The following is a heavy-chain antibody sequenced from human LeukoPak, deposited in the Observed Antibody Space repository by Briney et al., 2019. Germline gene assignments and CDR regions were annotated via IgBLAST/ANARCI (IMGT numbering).Heavy chain of an antibody. J-gene: IGHJ4*02. V-gene: IGHV4-39*01. D-gene: IGHD3-16*02. Sequence: SETLSLTCIVSGGSISSSSYYWGWIRQPPGEGLEWIGSIYYSGSTYYNPSLKSRATISVDTSKNQLSLKLSSVTAADTAVYYCARLAVWGSYRYDYWGQGTLVTVSS. CDR2: IYYSGST. CDR3: ARLAVWGSYRYDY. CDR1: GGSISSSSYY.